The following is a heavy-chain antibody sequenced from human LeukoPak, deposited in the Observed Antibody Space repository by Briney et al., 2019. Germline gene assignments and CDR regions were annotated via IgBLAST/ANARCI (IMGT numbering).Heavy chain of an antibody. Sequence: GGSLRLSCAASGFTVSSNYMSWVRQAPGKGLEWVANIKQDGSEKYYVDSVKGRFTISRDNAKNSLYLQMNSLRAEDTAVYYCARDPLEWFNHHGMDVWGQGTTVTVSS. D-gene: IGHD3-3*01. CDR2: IKQDGSEK. CDR1: GFTVSSNY. CDR3: ARDPLEWFNHHGMDV. V-gene: IGHV3-7*01. J-gene: IGHJ6*02.